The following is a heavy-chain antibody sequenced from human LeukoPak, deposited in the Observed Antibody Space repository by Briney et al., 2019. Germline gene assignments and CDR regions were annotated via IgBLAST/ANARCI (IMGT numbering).Heavy chain of an antibody. CDR1: GFTFSSSW. J-gene: IGHJ4*02. CDR3: AKDPVRYCGGDCYSHFDY. CDR2: IKPDGSDK. V-gene: IGHV3-7*01. Sequence: GGSLRLSCAASGFTFSSSWMSWVRQAPGKGLEWVANIKPDGSDKYYVDSVKGRFTISRDNAKNSLYLQMNSLRAEDTAVYYCAKDPVRYCGGDCYSHFDYWGQGTLVTVSS. D-gene: IGHD2-21*02.